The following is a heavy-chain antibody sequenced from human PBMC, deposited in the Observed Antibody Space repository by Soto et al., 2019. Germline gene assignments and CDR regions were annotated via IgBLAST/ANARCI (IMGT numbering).Heavy chain of an antibody. V-gene: IGHV3-30*18. CDR2: ISYDGSNK. CDR3: AKDSAAFYYCSSTSCPEQRYYYGMDV. D-gene: IGHD2-2*01. J-gene: IGHJ6*02. CDR1: GFTFSSYG. Sequence: GGSLRLSCAASGFTFSSYGMHWVRQAPGKGLEWVAVISYDGSNKYYADSVKGRFTISRDNSKNTLYLQMNSLRAEDTAVYYCAKDSAAFYYCSSTSCPEQRYYYGMDVWGQGTTVTVS.